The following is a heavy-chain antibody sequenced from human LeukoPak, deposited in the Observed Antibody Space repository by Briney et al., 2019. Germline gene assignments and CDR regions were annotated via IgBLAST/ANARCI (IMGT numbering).Heavy chain of an antibody. D-gene: IGHD2-15*01. Sequence: PGGSLRLSCAASGFTFSTYWMSWVRQAPGKGLEWVANIKRDGSEKYYVDSVTGRFTISRDNAKNSLYLQMNSLRDEDTAVYYCAREVGSPAVRSAFDLWGQGTRVTVSS. J-gene: IGHJ3*01. CDR2: IKRDGSEK. V-gene: IGHV3-7*01. CDR3: AREVGSPAVRSAFDL. CDR1: GFTFSTYW.